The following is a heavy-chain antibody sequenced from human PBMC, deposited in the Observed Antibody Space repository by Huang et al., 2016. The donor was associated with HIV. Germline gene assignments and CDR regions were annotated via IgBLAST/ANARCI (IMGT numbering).Heavy chain of an antibody. V-gene: IGHV3-49*05. D-gene: IGHD3-22*01. Sequence: EVQFVESGGGLVKPGRSLRLSCTASGFTFGNYGMSWFRQAKGKGLEWVGFIRRKDYAETTEYAASVKGRFTISREDSKSIAYLQMNSLKPEDTAVYYCTRDSVYPNYYDGSGFYFDYWGQGTLVTVSS. CDR3: TRDSVYPNYYDGSGFYFDY. J-gene: IGHJ4*02. CDR2: IRRKDYAETT. CDR1: GFTFGNYG.